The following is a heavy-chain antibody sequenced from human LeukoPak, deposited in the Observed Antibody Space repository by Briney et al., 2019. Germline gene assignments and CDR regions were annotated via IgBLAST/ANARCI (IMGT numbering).Heavy chain of an antibody. D-gene: IGHD3-3*01. CDR1: GFTFSSYW. CDR2: IKQDGSEK. CDR3: ARYMGITIFGVVIGSYYFDY. J-gene: IGHJ4*02. V-gene: IGHV3-7*03. Sequence: GGSLRLSCAASGFTFSSYWMSWVRQAPGKGLDWVANIKQDGSEKYYVDSVKGRFTISRDNAKNSLYLQMNSLRAEDTAVYYCARYMGITIFGVVIGSYYFDYWGQGTLVTVSS.